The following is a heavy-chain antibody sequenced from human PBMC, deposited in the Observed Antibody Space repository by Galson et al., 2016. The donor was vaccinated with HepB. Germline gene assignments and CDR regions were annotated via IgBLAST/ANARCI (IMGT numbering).Heavy chain of an antibody. CDR1: GFTFSSYG. Sequence: SLRLSCAASGFTFSSYGFHWVRQAPGKGLEWVAVIWFDGTEKDYVDSVKGRFIISRDNSKNTLYLQMNSLRAEDTSTYYCVRQDFGYYGGDVWGKGTTVTVSS. J-gene: IGHJ6*04. CDR3: VRQDFGYYGGDV. D-gene: IGHD3-10*01. CDR2: IWFDGTEK. V-gene: IGHV3-33*01.